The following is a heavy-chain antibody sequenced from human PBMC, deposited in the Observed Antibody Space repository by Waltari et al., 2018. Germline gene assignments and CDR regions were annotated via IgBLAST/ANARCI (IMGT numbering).Heavy chain of an antibody. D-gene: IGHD3-9*01. Sequence: EVQLVESGGGLVPPGGSIRLSCAASGFTFSSHWMTWVRQAPGKGLEWGASIKQDGHEKYYVASVQGRFTISRDNVKNSLYLQMNALRTDDTAVYYCARDSNFDWFSPSFDFWGQGNLVTVSS. CDR1: GFTFSSHW. J-gene: IGHJ4*02. CDR2: IKQDGHEK. V-gene: IGHV3-7*01. CDR3: ARDSNFDWFSPSFDF.